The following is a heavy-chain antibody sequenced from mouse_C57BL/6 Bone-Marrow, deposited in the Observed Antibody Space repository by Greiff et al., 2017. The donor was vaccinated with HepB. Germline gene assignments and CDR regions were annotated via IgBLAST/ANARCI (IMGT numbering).Heavy chain of an antibody. CDR2: IYPSDSET. Sequence: VQLQQSGAELVRPGSSVKLSCKASGYTFTSYWMDWVKQRPGQGLEWIGNIYPSDSETHYNQKFKDKATLTVDKSSSTAYMQLSSLTSEDSAVYYCASGYYGSSLCAYWGQGTLVTVSA. CDR3: ASGYYGSSLCAY. CDR1: GYTFTSYW. J-gene: IGHJ3*01. V-gene: IGHV1-61*01. D-gene: IGHD1-1*01.